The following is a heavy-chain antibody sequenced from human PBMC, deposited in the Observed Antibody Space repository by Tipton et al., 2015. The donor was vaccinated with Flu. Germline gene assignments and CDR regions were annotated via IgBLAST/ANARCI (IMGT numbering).Heavy chain of an antibody. J-gene: IGHJ4*02. V-gene: IGHV3-23*01. CDR3: AKIPHGPGTYGDY. CDR2: ISGSGDAT. Sequence: SLRLSCAASGFTFSPYAMSWVRQAPGKGLEWVSGISGSGDATYYADSVKGRFTISRDNSKNTLYLQMNSLRVEDTAIYYCAKIPHGPGTYGDYWGRGTVVTVSS. D-gene: IGHD3-10*01. CDR1: GFTFSPYA.